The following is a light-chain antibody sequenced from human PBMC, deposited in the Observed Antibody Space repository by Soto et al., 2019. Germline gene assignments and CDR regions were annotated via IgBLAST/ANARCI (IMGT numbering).Light chain of an antibody. CDR1: QSISNW. V-gene: IGKV1-5*01. Sequence: EIHMTQSPSSLSASVGDRVTITCRASQSISNWLAWYQQKPGTAPKLLIYDASALPRGVPSRFSGSGSGTKFTLTISSLQPEDFAPYYCQQAYGAPPTFGQGTKVDIK. CDR2: DAS. J-gene: IGKJ1*01. CDR3: QQAYGAPPT.